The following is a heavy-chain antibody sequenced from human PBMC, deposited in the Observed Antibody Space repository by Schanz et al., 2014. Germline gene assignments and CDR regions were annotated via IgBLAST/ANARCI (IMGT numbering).Heavy chain of an antibody. V-gene: IGHV3-66*01. CDR3: ARVHHYDSSGSGYFDY. CDR2: IYSGIGA. D-gene: IGHD5-12*01. CDR1: GFTFSDHY. J-gene: IGHJ4*02. Sequence: EVQLVESGGGVVQPGRSLRLSCAASGFTFSDHYMDWVRQAPGKGLEWVSVIYSGIGAYYADSVKDRFTVSRDNSKNTVYRQTNRLRAEDTSVYYCARVHHYDSSGSGYFDYWGQGALVTVSS.